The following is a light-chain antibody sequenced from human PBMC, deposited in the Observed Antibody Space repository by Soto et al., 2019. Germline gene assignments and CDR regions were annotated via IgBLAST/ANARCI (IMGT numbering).Light chain of an antibody. CDR1: QSVGSSY. V-gene: IGKV3D-20*01. CDR2: DAS. Sequence: EIVLTQSPATLSLSPGERATLSCGASQSVGSSYLAWYQHKPGLAPRLPIYDASTRATGIPDRFSGSGSGTDFTLTISRLEPEDFAVYYCQQYGSSPPYTFGLGTKLEIK. J-gene: IGKJ2*01. CDR3: QQYGSSPPYT.